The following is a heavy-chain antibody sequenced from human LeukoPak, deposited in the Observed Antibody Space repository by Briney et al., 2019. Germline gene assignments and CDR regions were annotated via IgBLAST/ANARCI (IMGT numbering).Heavy chain of an antibody. CDR2: IYYSGST. D-gene: IGHD6-13*01. CDR1: GGSISSSSYY. J-gene: IGHJ4*02. Sequence: SETLSLTCTVSGGSISSSSYYWGWIRQPPGKGLEWIGSIYYSGSTYYNPSLKSRVTISVDTSKNQFSLKLNSVTAADTAVYYCARLLAAANTDYFDCWGQGTLVTVSS. CDR3: ARLLAAANTDYFDC. V-gene: IGHV4-39*01.